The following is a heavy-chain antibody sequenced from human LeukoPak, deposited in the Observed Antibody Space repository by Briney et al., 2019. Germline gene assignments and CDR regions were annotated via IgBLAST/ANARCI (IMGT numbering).Heavy chain of an antibody. J-gene: IGHJ4*02. Sequence: SETLSLTCTVSGGSISSSSYYWGWIRQPPGKGLEWIGSIYYSGSTYYNPSLKSRVTISVDTSKNQFSLKLSSVTAADTAVYYCARGSVVAARPKLIDYWGQGTLVTVSS. CDR3: ARGSVVAARPKLIDY. CDR2: IYYSGST. D-gene: IGHD6-6*01. CDR1: GGSISSSSYY. V-gene: IGHV4-39*07.